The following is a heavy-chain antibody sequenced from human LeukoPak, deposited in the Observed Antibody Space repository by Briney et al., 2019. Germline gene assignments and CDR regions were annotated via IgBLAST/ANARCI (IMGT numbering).Heavy chain of an antibody. Sequence: PGGSLRLSCAASGFTFSSYWMSWVRQAPGKGLEWVANIKQDGSEKYYVDSVKGRFTISRDNAKNSLYLQMNSLRAEDTAVYYCARDAPSGGWYGDFDYWGQGTLVTVSS. J-gene: IGHJ4*02. CDR1: GFTFSSYW. D-gene: IGHD6-19*01. CDR2: IKQDGSEK. CDR3: ARDAPSGGWYGDFDY. V-gene: IGHV3-7*01.